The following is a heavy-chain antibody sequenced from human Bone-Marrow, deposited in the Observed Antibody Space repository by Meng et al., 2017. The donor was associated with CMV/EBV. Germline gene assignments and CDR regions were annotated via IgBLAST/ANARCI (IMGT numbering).Heavy chain of an antibody. CDR2: ISAYNGNT. D-gene: IGHD6-19*01. Sequence: ASVKVSCKASGYTFTSYGISWVRQAPGQGLEWMGWISAYNGNTNYAQKLQGRVTMTTDTSTSTAYMELRSLRSDDTAVYYCARDFSSAIAVAGSVDYWGQGTLVTFSS. CDR3: ARDFSSAIAVAGSVDY. J-gene: IGHJ4*02. CDR1: GYTFTSYG. V-gene: IGHV1-18*01.